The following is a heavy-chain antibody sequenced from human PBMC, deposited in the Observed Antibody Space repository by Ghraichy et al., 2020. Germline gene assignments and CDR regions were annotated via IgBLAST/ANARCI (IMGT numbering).Heavy chain of an antibody. CDR3: AKSPVLGCPPDY. J-gene: IGHJ4*02. CDR2: ISGSGGST. D-gene: IGHD3-16*01. Sequence: LSLTCAASGFTFSSYAMSWVRQAPGKGLEWVSAISGSGGSTYYADSVKGRFTISRDNSKNTLYLQMNSLRAEDTAVYYCAKSPVLGCPPDYWGQGTLVTVSS. V-gene: IGHV3-23*01. CDR1: GFTFSSYA.